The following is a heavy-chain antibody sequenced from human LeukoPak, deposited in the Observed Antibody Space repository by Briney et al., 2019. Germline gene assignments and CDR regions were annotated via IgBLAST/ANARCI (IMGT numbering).Heavy chain of an antibody. D-gene: IGHD6-13*01. CDR3: ASFHSSSWYVFDY. J-gene: IGHJ4*02. Sequence: GGSLRLSCAASGFTFSSYSMNWVRQAPGKGLEWVSSISSSSSYIYYADSVKGRFTISRDNAKNSLYLQMNSLRAEDTAVYYCASFHSSSWYVFDYWGQGTLVTVSS. CDR2: ISSSSSYI. CDR1: GFTFSSYS. V-gene: IGHV3-21*01.